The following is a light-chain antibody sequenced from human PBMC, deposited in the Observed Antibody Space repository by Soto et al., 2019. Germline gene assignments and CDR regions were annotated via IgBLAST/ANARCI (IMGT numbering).Light chain of an antibody. J-gene: IGKJ5*01. V-gene: IGKV1-39*01. Sequence: DIHMTQSPSSLSPSVGDRVTLTCRASQSISRHLNWYQQKAGRAPRLIIYGASNLQTGVPSRFSARGSGTEFTLTISSLLPEGFATYFCHQRYSTPVTFGQGTR. CDR1: QSISRH. CDR2: GAS. CDR3: HQRYSTPVT.